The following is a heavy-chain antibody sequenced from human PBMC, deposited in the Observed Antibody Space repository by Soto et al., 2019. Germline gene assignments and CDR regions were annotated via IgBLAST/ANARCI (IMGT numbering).Heavy chain of an antibody. J-gene: IGHJ6*02. CDR2: IKSDGSST. D-gene: IGHD3-10*01. CDR1: GFTSSNYW. CDR3: ARSVRSGSFPYYYAMDV. V-gene: IGHV3-74*01. Sequence: PGGSLRLSCAASGFTSSNYWMHWVRQAPGKGLVWVSRIKSDGSSTTYADSVKGRFTISRDNAKNTLDLQMHGLRGEDMAVYYCARSVRSGSFPYYYAMDVWGQGTTVTV.